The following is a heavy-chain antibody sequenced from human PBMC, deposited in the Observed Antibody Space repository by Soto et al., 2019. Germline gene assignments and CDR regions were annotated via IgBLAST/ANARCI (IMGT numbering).Heavy chain of an antibody. CDR1: GFTFSSYA. Sequence: EVQLLESGGGLVQPGGSLRLSCAASGFTFSSYAMSWVRQAPGKGLEWVSAISGSGGSTYYADSVKGRFTISRDNSKNTLYLQMNSLRAVDTAVYYCASGYYYDSSGYYGPWYFDLWGRGTLVTVSS. V-gene: IGHV3-23*01. D-gene: IGHD3-22*01. J-gene: IGHJ2*01. CDR3: ASGYYYDSSGYYGPWYFDL. CDR2: ISGSGGST.